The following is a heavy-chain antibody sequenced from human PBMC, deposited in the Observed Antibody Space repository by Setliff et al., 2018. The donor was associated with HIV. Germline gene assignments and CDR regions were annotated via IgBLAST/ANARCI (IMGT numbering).Heavy chain of an antibody. V-gene: IGHV5-10-1*01. CDR1: GYSFTSYW. Sequence: AGESLKISCKGSGYSFTSYWISWVRQMPGKGLEWMGRIDPSDSYTNYSPSFQGHVTISADKSISTAYLQWSSLKASDTAMYYCARPRRDGYEVDYWGQGTLVTVSS. CDR3: ARPRRDGYEVDY. CDR2: IDPSDSYT. D-gene: IGHD5-12*01. J-gene: IGHJ4*02.